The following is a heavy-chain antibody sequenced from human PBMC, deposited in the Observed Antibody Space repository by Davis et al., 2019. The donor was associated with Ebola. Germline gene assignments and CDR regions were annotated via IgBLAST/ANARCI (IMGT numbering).Heavy chain of an antibody. D-gene: IGHD1-7*01. CDR3: VRTTYGAPEY. Sequence: GESLKISCAASGFTFSSYAMSWVRQAPGKGLEWVSAISSGGGDTYYADSVRGRFTISRDNSKKTLYVQMNSLTAEDTAVYYCVRTTYGAPEYWGQGTLVTVSS. CDR2: ISSGGGDT. J-gene: IGHJ4*02. CDR1: GFTFSSYA. V-gene: IGHV3-23*01.